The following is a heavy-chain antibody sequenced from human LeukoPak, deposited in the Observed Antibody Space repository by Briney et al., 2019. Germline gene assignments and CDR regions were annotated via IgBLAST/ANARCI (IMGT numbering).Heavy chain of an antibody. V-gene: IGHV1-8*01. CDR1: GYTFTSYD. CDR3: ASQGREEYYDSSGYYRHYYYGMDV. CDR2: MNPNSGNT. D-gene: IGHD3-22*01. J-gene: IGHJ6*02. Sequence: ASVKVSCKASGYTFTSYDINWVRQATGQGLEWMGWMNPNSGNTGYAQKFQGRVTMTRNTSISTAYMELSSLRSEDTAVYYCASQGREEYYDSSGYYRHYYYGMDVWGQGTTVTVSS.